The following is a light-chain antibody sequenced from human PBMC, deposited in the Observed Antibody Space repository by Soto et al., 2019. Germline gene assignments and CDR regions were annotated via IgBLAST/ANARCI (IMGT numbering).Light chain of an antibody. CDR1: QSVSSK. J-gene: IGKJ5*01. CDR2: GAF. CDR3: QQRNIWPPVT. V-gene: IGKV3-11*01. Sequence: ELVMTQSPATQSVSPGERAALSCRASQSVSSKLAWYRQKPGQAPRLLIYGAFNRATGIPARFSGSGSGADFTLTISSLEPEDFAVYYCQQRNIWPPVTFGQGTRLEIK.